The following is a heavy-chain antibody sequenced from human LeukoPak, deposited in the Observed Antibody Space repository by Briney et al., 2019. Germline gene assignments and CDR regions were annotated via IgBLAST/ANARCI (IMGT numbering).Heavy chain of an antibody. Sequence: GASVKVSCKASGYTFTGYYMHWVRQAPGQGLEWMGWINPNSGGTNYAQKFQGRVTMTRDTSISTAYMELSRLRSDDTAVYYCARGTPRGCSSTSCYAPFDYWGQGTLVTVSS. D-gene: IGHD2-2*01. CDR1: GYTFTGYY. CDR3: ARGTPRGCSSTSCYAPFDY. CDR2: INPNSGGT. J-gene: IGHJ4*02. V-gene: IGHV1-2*02.